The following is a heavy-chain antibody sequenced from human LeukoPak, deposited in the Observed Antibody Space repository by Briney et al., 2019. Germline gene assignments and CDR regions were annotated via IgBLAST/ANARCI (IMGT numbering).Heavy chain of an antibody. D-gene: IGHD2/OR15-2a*01. Sequence: GGSLRLSCAASGFIFTKYWMHWVRQAPGNGLVWVSHVNSDGSATSYADSVKGRFTISRDNAKNTVYLHMNSLRVEDTAVYYCTSFYETNWGQGTLVTVSS. CDR1: GFIFTKYW. CDR2: VNSDGSAT. V-gene: IGHV3-74*01. CDR3: TSFYETN. J-gene: IGHJ4*02.